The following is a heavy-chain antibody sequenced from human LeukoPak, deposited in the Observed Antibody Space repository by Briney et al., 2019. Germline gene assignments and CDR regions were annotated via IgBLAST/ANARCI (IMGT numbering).Heavy chain of an antibody. D-gene: IGHD5-24*01. Sequence: GGSLRLSCAASGFTFNKYYIHWVRQAPGKGLVWVSRVNGVGSEGIYADSVKGRFSIFRDNAKNTLYLQMNSLRAEDTAVYYCAKDRERDGYNPHFDYWGQGTLVTVSS. V-gene: IGHV3-74*01. J-gene: IGHJ4*02. CDR2: VNGVGSEG. CDR3: AKDRERDGYNPHFDY. CDR1: GFTFNKYY.